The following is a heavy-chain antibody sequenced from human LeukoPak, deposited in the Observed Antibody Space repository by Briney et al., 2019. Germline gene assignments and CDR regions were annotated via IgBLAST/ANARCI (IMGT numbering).Heavy chain of an antibody. V-gene: IGHV1-69*04. J-gene: IGHJ3*02. D-gene: IGHD3-10*01. Sequence: ASVKVSCKASGGTFSSYAISWVRQAPGQGLEWMGRIIPILGIANYAQKFQGRVTITADKSTSTAYMELSSLRSEDTAVYYCAREFLPFRVGELKLGGGGAFDIWGQGTMVTVSS. CDR2: IIPILGIA. CDR1: GGTFSSYA. CDR3: AREFLPFRVGELKLGGGGAFDI.